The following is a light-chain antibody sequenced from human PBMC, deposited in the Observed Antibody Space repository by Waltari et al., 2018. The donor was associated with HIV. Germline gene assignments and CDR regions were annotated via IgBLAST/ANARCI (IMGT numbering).Light chain of an antibody. CDR2: EVS. V-gene: IGKV2D-29*01. CDR3: MQSTQLPIT. Sequence: DIVMTQTPLSLSVPPGRPAPISCTSLQSLLHSDGNTYLYWYRQKAGQPPQLLIYEVSNRFSGVPDRFSGSGSGTYFTLKISRVEAEDVGVYYCMQSTQLPITFGQGTRLEIK. CDR1: QSLLHSDGNTY. J-gene: IGKJ5*01.